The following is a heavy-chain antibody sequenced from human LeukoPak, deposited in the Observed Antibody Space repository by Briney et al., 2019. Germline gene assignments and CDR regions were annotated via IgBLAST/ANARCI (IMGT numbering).Heavy chain of an antibody. D-gene: IGHD3-10*01. CDR1: GCTFSSYA. Sequence: GGSLRLSCAAAGCTFSSYAMNWGRQAPGEGLEWVAVISNDGANKYYADSVKGRFPISRDNSKTTLDLQMNSLRAEDTAVYYCARDQFSMVVRSAFDIWGQGTTVTVSS. J-gene: IGHJ3*02. V-gene: IGHV3-30-3*01. CDR3: ARDQFSMVVRSAFDI. CDR2: ISNDGANK.